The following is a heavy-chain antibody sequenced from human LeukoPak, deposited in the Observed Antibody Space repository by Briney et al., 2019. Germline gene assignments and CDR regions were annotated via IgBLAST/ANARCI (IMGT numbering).Heavy chain of an antibody. V-gene: IGHV4-39*07. CDR3: TREYGFMTTVFHAFDI. CDR1: GGSITSSSHY. Sequence: PSETLSLTCTVSGGSITSSSHYWGWIRQPPGKGLEWIGSVYYSGNTYYNSSLKSRVTISVDTSKNQFSLKLSSVTAADTAIYYCTREYGFMTTVFHAFDIWGQGTMVTVSS. CDR2: VYYSGNT. D-gene: IGHD4-17*01. J-gene: IGHJ3*02.